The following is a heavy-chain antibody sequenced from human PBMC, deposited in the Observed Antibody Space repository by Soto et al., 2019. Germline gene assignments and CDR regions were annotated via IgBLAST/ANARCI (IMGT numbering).Heavy chain of an antibody. CDR3: ARDKGRVFDY. CDR1: GFTFSSYA. J-gene: IGHJ4*02. Sequence: QVQLVESGGGVVQPGRSLRLCCAASGFTFSSYAMHWVRQAPGKGLEWVAVISYDGSNKYYADSVKGRFTISRDNSKNTLYLQMNSLRAEDTAVYYCARDKGRVFDYWGQGTLVTVSS. CDR2: ISYDGSNK. V-gene: IGHV3-30-3*01.